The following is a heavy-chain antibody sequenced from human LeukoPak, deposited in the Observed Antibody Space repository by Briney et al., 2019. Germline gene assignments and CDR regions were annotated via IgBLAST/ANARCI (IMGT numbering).Heavy chain of an antibody. D-gene: IGHD3-10*01. V-gene: IGHV3-48*01. CDR2: ISSSSSTI. J-gene: IGHJ6*02. CDR1: GFTFSSYS. CDR3: ARLRPGGTYYYGSGSYNPNRNYYYYGMDV. Sequence: QSGGSLRLSCAASGFTFSSYSMNWVRQAPGKGLEWVSYISSSSSTIYYADSVKGRFTISRDNAKNSLYLQMNSLRAEDTAVYYCARLRPGGTYYYGSGSYNPNRNYYYYGMDVWGQGTTVTVSS.